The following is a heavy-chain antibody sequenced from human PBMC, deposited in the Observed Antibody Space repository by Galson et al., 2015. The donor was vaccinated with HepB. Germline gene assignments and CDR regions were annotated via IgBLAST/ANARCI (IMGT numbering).Heavy chain of an antibody. CDR3: ARDPPLGAPFDY. V-gene: IGHV3-21*01. J-gene: IGHJ4*02. D-gene: IGHD7-27*01. CDR1: GFTFSSHF. Sequence: SLRLSCAGSGFTFSSHFMNWVRQAPGKGLEWVSSINRDSTSIYYADSVRGRFTISRDNAKNSLYLQMNSLRVEDTAIYYCARDPPLGAPFDYWGQGTLVTVSS. CDR2: INRDSTSI.